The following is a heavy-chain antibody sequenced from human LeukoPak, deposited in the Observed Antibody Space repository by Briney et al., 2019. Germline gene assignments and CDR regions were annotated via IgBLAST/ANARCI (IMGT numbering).Heavy chain of an antibody. V-gene: IGHV1-2*02. Sequence: ASVKVSCKASGYTFTGYYMHWVRQAPGQGLEWMGWINPNSGGTNYAQKFQGRVTMTEDTSTDTAYMELSSLRSEDTAVYYCATEPGIAAAGHDAFDIWGQGTMVTASS. D-gene: IGHD6-13*01. CDR2: INPNSGGT. CDR1: GYTFTGYY. J-gene: IGHJ3*02. CDR3: ATEPGIAAAGHDAFDI.